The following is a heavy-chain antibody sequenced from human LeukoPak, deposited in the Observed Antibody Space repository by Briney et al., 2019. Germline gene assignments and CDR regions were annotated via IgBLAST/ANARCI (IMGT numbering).Heavy chain of an antibody. CDR2: INPSGGTT. Sequence: GASVTVSCTASGYTFTSHYMHWVRQAPGQGLEWMGIINPSGGTTRYAQKFQGRVTMTRDTSTSTVYMELSSLRSEDTAVYYCARAPGRCSGNSCSSGGNFDHWGQGTLVTVSS. D-gene: IGHD2-15*01. J-gene: IGHJ4*02. CDR3: ARAPGRCSGNSCSSGGNFDH. CDR1: GYTFTSHY. V-gene: IGHV1-46*01.